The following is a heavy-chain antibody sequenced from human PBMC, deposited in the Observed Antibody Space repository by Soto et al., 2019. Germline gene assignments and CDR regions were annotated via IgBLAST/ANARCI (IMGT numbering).Heavy chain of an antibody. CDR2: IYYSGST. CDR3: AREGDGSGSFDY. V-gene: IGHV4-31*02. J-gene: IGHJ4*02. Sequence: LCGGSISSGGYYWSWIRQHPGKGLEWIGYIYYSGSTYYNPSLKSRVTISVDTSKNQFSLKLSSVTAADTAVYYCAREGDGSGSFDYWGQGTLVTVSS. D-gene: IGHD3-10*01. CDR1: GGSISSGGYY.